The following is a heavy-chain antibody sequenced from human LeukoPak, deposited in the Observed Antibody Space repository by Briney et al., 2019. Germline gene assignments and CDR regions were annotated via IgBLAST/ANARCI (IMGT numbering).Heavy chain of an antibody. CDR3: ARVFQYYYDRSGSPELVSHFDY. J-gene: IGHJ4*02. Sequence: ASVKVSCKTSGYSFTDYQMHWARQAPGQGLEWMGWINPKSGGTNYAQKFAGRVTVTRDTSINTAYMELSRLTFDDTAVYYCARVFQYYYDRSGSPELVSHFDYWGQGTLVTVSS. D-gene: IGHD3-22*01. V-gene: IGHV1-2*02. CDR1: GYSFTDYQ. CDR2: INPKSGGT.